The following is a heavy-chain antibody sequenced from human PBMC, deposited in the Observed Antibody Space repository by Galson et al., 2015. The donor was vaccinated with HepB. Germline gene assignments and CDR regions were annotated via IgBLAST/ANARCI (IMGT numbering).Heavy chain of an antibody. CDR2: INPNSGGT. Sequence: SVKVSCKASGYTFTGYYMHWVRQAPGQGLEWMGWINPNSGGTNYAQKFQGWVTMTRDTSISTAYMELSRLRSDDTAVYYCARGSTGYSSSWFHYYYYGMDVWGQGTTVTVSS. J-gene: IGHJ6*02. V-gene: IGHV1-2*04. CDR3: ARGSTGYSSSWFHYYYYGMDV. D-gene: IGHD6-13*01. CDR1: GYTFTGYY.